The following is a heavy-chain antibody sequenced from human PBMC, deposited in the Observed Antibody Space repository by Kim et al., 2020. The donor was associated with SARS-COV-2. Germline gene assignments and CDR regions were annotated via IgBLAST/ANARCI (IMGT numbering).Heavy chain of an antibody. D-gene: IGHD1-26*01. Sequence: TNSSPSRTGRVTISVDTSKNHFSRKLSSVTAADTAVYYCARQGSYYAFDYWGQGTLVTVSS. CDR3: ARQGSYYAFDY. CDR2: T. V-gene: IGHV4-59*08. J-gene: IGHJ4*02.